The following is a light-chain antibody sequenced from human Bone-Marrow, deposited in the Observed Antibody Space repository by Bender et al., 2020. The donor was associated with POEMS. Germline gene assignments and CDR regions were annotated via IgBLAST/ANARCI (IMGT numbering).Light chain of an antibody. CDR2: DVS. Sequence: QSALTQPASVSGSPGESITISCPGSSSDVGNYNFVAWYQQHPDEAPKVMIYDVSNRPSGVSSRFSGSKSGNTAFLAISDIQSEDEGDYYCSSWDDSLSGWVFGGGTKLTVL. J-gene: IGLJ3*02. CDR3: SSWDDSLSGWV. CDR1: SSDVGNYNF. V-gene: IGLV2-14*03.